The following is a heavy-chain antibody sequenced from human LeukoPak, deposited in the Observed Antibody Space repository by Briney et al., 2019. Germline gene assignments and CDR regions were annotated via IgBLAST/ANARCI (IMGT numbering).Heavy chain of an antibody. CDR3: ARASNVLLWFGESYYFDY. Sequence: SVKVSCKASGGTFSSYAISWVRQAPGQGLEWMGGIIPIFGTANYAQKFQGRVTITADESTSTAYMELSSLRSEDTAVYYCARASNVLLWFGESYYFDYWGQGTPVTVSS. D-gene: IGHD3-10*01. V-gene: IGHV1-69*13. CDR1: GGTFSSYA. CDR2: IIPIFGTA. J-gene: IGHJ4*02.